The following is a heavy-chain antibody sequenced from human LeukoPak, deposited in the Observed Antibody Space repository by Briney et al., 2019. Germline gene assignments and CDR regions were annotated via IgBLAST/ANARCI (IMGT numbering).Heavy chain of an antibody. CDR2: INTDGTVT. J-gene: IGHJ4*02. D-gene: IGHD6-19*01. Sequence: GGSLRLSCAASGFTFSKYWMLWVRQAPGEGLESVSRINTDGTVTTYAASVKGRLTVSRDNADNTMFLQMNSVRDEDTAVYYCATKQWLAPPPDSWGQGTPVTVSS. V-gene: IGHV3-74*01. CDR3: ATKQWLAPPPDS. CDR1: GFTFSKYW.